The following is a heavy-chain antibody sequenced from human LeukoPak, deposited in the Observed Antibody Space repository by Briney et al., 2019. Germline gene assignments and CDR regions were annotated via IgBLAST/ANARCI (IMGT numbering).Heavy chain of an antibody. Sequence: SETLSLTCSVSDDSITMYYWTWIRQPPGKGLGWIGYVDHTGSTNFNPSLNGRVSISRDTSKNLFSLRLRSVTAADTAVYFCARGRVSSSTWYSTYYYYFYMDVWGKGTTVTISS. CDR2: VDHTGST. J-gene: IGHJ6*03. V-gene: IGHV4-59*01. CDR1: DDSITMYY. CDR3: ARGRVSSSTWYSTYYYYFYMDV. D-gene: IGHD4-11*01.